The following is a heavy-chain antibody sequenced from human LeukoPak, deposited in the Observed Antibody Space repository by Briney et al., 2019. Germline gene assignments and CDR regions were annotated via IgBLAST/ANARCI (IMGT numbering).Heavy chain of an antibody. D-gene: IGHD3-22*01. CDR3: ASGPPDYYDSRGFDY. CDR2: IYPGDSDT. V-gene: IGHV5-51*01. J-gene: IGHJ4*02. Sequence: GESLKISCKGSGSRFTSYWIGWVRQMPGKGLEWMGIIYPGDSDTRYSPSFQGQVTISADKSISTAYLQWSSLKASDTAMYYCASGPPDYYDSRGFDYWGQGTLVTVSS. CDR1: GSRFTSYW.